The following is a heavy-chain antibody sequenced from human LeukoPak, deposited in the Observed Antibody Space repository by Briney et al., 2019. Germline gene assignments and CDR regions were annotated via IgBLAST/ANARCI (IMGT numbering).Heavy chain of an antibody. CDR2: INHSGST. CDR1: GGSFSGYY. D-gene: IGHD5-18*01. V-gene: IGHV4-34*01. Sequence: PSETLSLTCAVYGGSFSGYYWSWIRQPPGKGLEWIGEINHSGSTNYNPSLKSRVTISVDTSKNQFSLKLSSVTAADMAVYYCARGPVKVQLWPRPFDYWGQGTLVTVSS. CDR3: ARGPVKVQLWPRPFDY. J-gene: IGHJ4*02.